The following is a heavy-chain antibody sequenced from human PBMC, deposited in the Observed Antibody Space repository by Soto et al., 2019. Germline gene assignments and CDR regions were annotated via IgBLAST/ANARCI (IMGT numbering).Heavy chain of an antibody. V-gene: IGHV4-61*02. Sequence: LSLTCTVSGGSISSSSYYWGWIRQPPGKGLEWIGRIYTIGSTNYNPSLKSRVTMSLDTSKNQFSLKLSSVTAADTAVYYCARDHYYYDSSAYNWFDPWGQGTLVTVSS. CDR2: IYTIGST. D-gene: IGHD3-22*01. CDR3: ARDHYYYDSSAYNWFDP. J-gene: IGHJ5*02. CDR1: GGSISSSSYY.